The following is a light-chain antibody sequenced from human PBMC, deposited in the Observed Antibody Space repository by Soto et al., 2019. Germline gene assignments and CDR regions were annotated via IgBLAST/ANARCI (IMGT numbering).Light chain of an antibody. CDR3: QVYNNVPPR. CDR2: GAS. CDR1: HGIGNY. V-gene: IGKV1-27*01. J-gene: IGKJ5*01. Sequence: DIHITQSPSSLSASVGDRVTITCRASHGIGNYLAWYQHKPGKVPKLLIYGASTLQSRVPSRFSGGGSGTEFTLTISGLQIEDLATYYCQVYNNVPPRFGQGTRLEI.